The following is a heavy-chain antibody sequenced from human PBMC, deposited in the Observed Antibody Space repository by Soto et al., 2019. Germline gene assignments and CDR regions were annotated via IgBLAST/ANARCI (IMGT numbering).Heavy chain of an antibody. Sequence: LSLTCTVSGGSISSGDYYWSWIRQPPGKGLEWIGYIYYSGSTYYNPSLKSRVTISVDTSKNQFSLKLSSVTAADTAVYYCARDHYVYDILTGYGYYYGMDVWGQXTTVTVS. D-gene: IGHD3-9*01. CDR2: IYYSGST. CDR1: GGSISSGDYY. J-gene: IGHJ6*02. V-gene: IGHV4-30-4*01. CDR3: ARDHYVYDILTGYGYYYGMDV.